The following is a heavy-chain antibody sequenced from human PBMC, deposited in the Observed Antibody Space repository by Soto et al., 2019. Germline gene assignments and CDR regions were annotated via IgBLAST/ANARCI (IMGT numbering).Heavy chain of an antibody. Sequence: VQLVESGGGLVQPGGSLRLSCAASGFTFSSYSMNWVRQAPGKGLEWVSYISSSSSTIYYADSVKGRFTISRDNAKNSLYLQMNSLRAEDTAVYYCARVTYGDYGEFDYWGQGTLVTVSS. J-gene: IGHJ4*02. CDR1: GFTFSSYS. CDR3: ARVTYGDYGEFDY. CDR2: ISSSSSTI. V-gene: IGHV3-48*01. D-gene: IGHD4-17*01.